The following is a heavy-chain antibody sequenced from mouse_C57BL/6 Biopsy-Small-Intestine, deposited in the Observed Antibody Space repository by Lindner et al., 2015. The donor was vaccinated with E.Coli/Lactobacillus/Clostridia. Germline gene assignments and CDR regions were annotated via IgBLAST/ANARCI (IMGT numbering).Heavy chain of an antibody. J-gene: IGHJ2*01. CDR3: ARWYYGSSYYFDY. CDR1: GYTFTSYD. D-gene: IGHD1-1*01. CDR2: IYPRDGST. Sequence: VQLQESGPELVKPGASVKLSCEASGYTFTSYDINWVEQRPGQGLEWIGWIYPRDGSTKYNEKFKGKATLTVDTSSSTAYMELHSLTSEDSAVYFCARWYYGSSYYFDYWGQGTTLTVSS. V-gene: IGHV1-85*01.